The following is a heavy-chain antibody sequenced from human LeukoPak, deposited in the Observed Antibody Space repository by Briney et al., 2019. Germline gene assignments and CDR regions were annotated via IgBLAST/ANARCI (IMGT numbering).Heavy chain of an antibody. J-gene: IGHJ5*02. CDR3: ARDKGYSIDQ. CDR1: GFAFNTYW. Sequence: GGSLRLSCAASGFAFNTYWMHWVRQAPGTGLVWVSRINGDGSSTSYADFVKGRCTISRDNAKNTLYLQMNSLRAEETAIYYCARDKGYSIDQWGQGTLVTVSS. D-gene: IGHD5-18*01. CDR2: INGDGSST. V-gene: IGHV3-74*01.